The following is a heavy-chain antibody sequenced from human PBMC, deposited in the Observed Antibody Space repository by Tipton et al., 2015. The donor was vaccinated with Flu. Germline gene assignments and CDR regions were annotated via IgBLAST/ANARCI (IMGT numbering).Heavy chain of an antibody. J-gene: IGHJ4*02. V-gene: IGHV3-23*01. D-gene: IGHD6-13*01. Sequence: SLRLSCAASGFIFNNYAMGWVRHSPGKGLEWVASITGSGRVSFDADSVSGRFSISRDNSKNTLYLEMNDLRVEDTALYYCAKEPYSSSWRYFDFWGPGTQVTVSS. CDR3: AKEPYSSSWRYFDF. CDR2: ITGSGRVS. CDR1: GFIFNNYA.